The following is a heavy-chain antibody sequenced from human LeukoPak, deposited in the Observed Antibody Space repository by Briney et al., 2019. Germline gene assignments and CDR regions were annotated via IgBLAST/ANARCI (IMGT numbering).Heavy chain of an antibody. Sequence: VGSLRLSCAASGFTFSGSAMHWVRQASGKGLEWVGRIRSKANSYATAYAASVKGRFTISRDDSKNTAYLQMNSLKTEDTAVYYCTRHEWELNSGYFDYWGQGTLVTVSS. V-gene: IGHV3-73*01. J-gene: IGHJ4*02. CDR2: IRSKANSYAT. CDR3: TRHEWELNSGYFDY. D-gene: IGHD1-26*01. CDR1: GFTFSGSA.